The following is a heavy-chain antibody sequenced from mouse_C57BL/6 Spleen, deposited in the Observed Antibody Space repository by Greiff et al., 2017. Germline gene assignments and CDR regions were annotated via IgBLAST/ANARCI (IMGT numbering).Heavy chain of an antibody. CDR1: GYTFTDYE. V-gene: IGHV1-15*01. CDR3: TRGYNYAMDD. J-gene: IGHJ4*01. D-gene: IGHD1-2*01. CDR2: IDPETGGT. Sequence: VQLQQSGAELVRPGASVTLSCKASGYTFTDYEMHWVKQTPVHGLEWIGAIDPETGGTAYNQKFKGKAILTADKSSSTAYMELRSLTSEDSAVYYCTRGYNYAMDDWGQGTSVTVSS.